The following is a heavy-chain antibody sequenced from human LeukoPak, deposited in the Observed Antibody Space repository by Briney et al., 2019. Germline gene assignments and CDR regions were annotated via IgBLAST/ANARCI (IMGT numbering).Heavy chain of an antibody. CDR2: ISAYNGNT. J-gene: IGHJ4*02. Sequence: APVKVSCKASGGTFSSYAISWVRQAPGQGLEWMGWISAYNGNTNYAQKLQGRVTMTTDTSTSTAYMELRSLRSDDTAVYYCARGAIGGTFDYWGQGTLVTVSS. CDR1: GGTFSSYA. CDR3: ARGAIGGTFDY. V-gene: IGHV1-18*01.